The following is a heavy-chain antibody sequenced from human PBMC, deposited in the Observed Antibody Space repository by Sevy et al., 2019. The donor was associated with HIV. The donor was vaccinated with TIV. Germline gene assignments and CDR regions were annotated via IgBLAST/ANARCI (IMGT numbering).Heavy chain of an antibody. J-gene: IGHJ4*02. Sequence: SDTLSLTCAVSGGSISSSNWWSWVRQPPGKGLEWIGEIYRSGSTNYNPSLKSRVTISVDKSKNQFSLKLSSVTAADTAVYYCARAGIAVAGRENYFDYWGQGTLVTVSS. CDR2: IYRSGST. CDR1: GGSISSSNW. V-gene: IGHV4-4*02. CDR3: ARAGIAVAGRENYFDY. D-gene: IGHD6-19*01.